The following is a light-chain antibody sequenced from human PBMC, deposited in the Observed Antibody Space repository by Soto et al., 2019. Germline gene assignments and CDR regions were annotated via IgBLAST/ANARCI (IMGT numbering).Light chain of an antibody. CDR2: GAS. Sequence: EIVLTQSPGTLSLSPGERATLSCRASQSVSSSYLAWYQQKPGQAPRLLIYGASSRATGIPDRFSGSESGTDFTLTISRLEPEYFAVYYCQQYGSSTWTFGQGTKVEIK. J-gene: IGKJ1*01. V-gene: IGKV3-20*01. CDR3: QQYGSSTWT. CDR1: QSVSSSY.